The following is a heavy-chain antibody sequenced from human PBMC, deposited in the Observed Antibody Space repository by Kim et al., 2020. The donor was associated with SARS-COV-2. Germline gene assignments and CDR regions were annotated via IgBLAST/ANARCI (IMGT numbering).Heavy chain of an antibody. J-gene: IGHJ4*02. D-gene: IGHD2-2*01. Sequence: ASVKVSCKASGYTFTGYYMHWVRQAPGQGLEWMGWINPNSGGTNYAQKFQGRVTMTRDTSISTAYMELSRLRSDDTAVYYCASTVLYCSSTSCPFDYWGQGTLVTVSS. V-gene: IGHV1-2*02. CDR3: ASTVLYCSSTSCPFDY. CDR2: INPNSGGT. CDR1: GYTFTGYY.